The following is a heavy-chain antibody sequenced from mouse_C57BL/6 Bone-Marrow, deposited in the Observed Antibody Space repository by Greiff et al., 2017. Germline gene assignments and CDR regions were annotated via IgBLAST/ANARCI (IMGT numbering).Heavy chain of an antibody. D-gene: IGHD2-3*01. V-gene: IGHV14-4*01. CDR2: IDPENGDT. CDR1: GFNIKDDY. Sequence: EVQLQQSGAELVRPGASVKLSCTASGFNIKDDYMHWVQQRPEQGLEWIGWIDPENGDTEYASKFQGKATITADTSSNTAYLQLSSLTSEDTAVYYCTTPPKDGYFSYAMDYWGQGTSVTVSS. CDR3: TTPPKDGYFSYAMDY. J-gene: IGHJ4*01.